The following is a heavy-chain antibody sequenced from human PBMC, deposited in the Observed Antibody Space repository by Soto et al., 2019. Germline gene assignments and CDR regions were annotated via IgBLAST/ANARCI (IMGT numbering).Heavy chain of an antibody. D-gene: IGHD6-13*01. J-gene: IGHJ5*02. CDR2: ISYDGSNK. V-gene: IGHV3-30-3*01. CDR1: GFTFSSYA. Sequence: HPGGSLRLSCAASGFTFSSYAMHWVRQAPGKGLEWVAVISYDGSNKYYADSVKGRFTISRDNSKNTLYLQMNSLRAEDTAVYYCARDGEIAAAGMYNWFDPWGQGTLVTVSS. CDR3: ARDGEIAAAGMYNWFDP.